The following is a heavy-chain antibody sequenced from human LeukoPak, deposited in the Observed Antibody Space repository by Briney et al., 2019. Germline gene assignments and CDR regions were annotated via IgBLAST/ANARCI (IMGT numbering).Heavy chain of an antibody. CDR1: GFTFSSHW. V-gene: IGHV3-7*01. J-gene: IGHJ4*02. CDR2: IKQDGSEK. CDR3: ARVEAYYYGSGSYYL. D-gene: IGHD3-10*01. Sequence: GGSPRLSCAASGFTFSSHWMSWVRQAPGKGLEWVANIKQDGSEKYYVDSVKGRFTISRDNAKNSLYLQMNSLRAEDTAVYYCARVEAYYYGSGSYYLWGQGTLVTVSS.